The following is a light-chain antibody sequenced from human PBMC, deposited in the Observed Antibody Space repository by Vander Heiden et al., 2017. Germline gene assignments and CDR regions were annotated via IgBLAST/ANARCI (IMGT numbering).Light chain of an antibody. CDR2: EVS. J-gene: IGLJ2*01. V-gene: IGLV2-8*01. CDR1: SSDVGGYNY. Sequence: QSALTQPPSASWSPGQSVTISCPGTSSDVGGYNYVSWYQQHPGKAPKLMIYEVSKRPSGVPDRFSGSKSGNTASLTVSGLQAEDEADYYCSSYAGSNAVVFGGGTKLTVL. CDR3: SSYAGSNAVV.